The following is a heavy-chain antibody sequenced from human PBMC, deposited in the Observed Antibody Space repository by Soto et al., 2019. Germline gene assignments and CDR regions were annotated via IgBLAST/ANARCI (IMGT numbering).Heavy chain of an antibody. D-gene: IGHD2-21*02. CDR1: GYTFTSYD. J-gene: IGHJ6*02. V-gene: IGHV1-8*01. CDR3: ARETLDVVVTATYGMDV. CDR2: MNPNSGNT. Sequence: GASVKVSCKASGYTFTSYDINWVRQATGQGLEWMGWMNPNSGNTGYAQKFQGRVTMTRNTSISTAYMELSSLRSEDTAVYYCARETLDVVVTATYGMDVWGQGTTVTVSS.